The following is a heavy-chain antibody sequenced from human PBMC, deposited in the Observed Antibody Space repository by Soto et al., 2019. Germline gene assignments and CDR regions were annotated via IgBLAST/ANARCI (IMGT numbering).Heavy chain of an antibody. CDR3: AREESIAAAELYYYYYGMDV. D-gene: IGHD6-13*01. V-gene: IGHV4-4*07. CDR2: IYTSGST. Sequence: SETLSLTCTVSGGSISSYYWSWIRQPAGKGLEWIGRIYTSGSTNYNPSLKSRVTMSVDTSKNQFSLMLSSVTAADTAVYYCAREESIAAAELYYYYYGMDVWGQGTTVTVSS. CDR1: GGSISSYY. J-gene: IGHJ6*02.